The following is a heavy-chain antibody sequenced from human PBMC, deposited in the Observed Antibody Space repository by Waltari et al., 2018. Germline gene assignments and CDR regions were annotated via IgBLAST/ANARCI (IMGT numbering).Heavy chain of an antibody. D-gene: IGHD6-13*01. V-gene: IGHV4-39*07. J-gene: IGHJ6*02. Sequence: QLQLQESGPGLVKPSETLSLTCTVSGGSISSSSYYWGWIRQPPGKGLEWIGSIYYSGSTYYNPSLKSRVTISVDASKNQFSLELSSVTAADTAVYYCARDGRAAGTKGSAYYGMDVWGQGTTVTVSS. CDR2: IYYSGST. CDR3: ARDGRAAGTKGSAYYGMDV. CDR1: GGSISSSSYY.